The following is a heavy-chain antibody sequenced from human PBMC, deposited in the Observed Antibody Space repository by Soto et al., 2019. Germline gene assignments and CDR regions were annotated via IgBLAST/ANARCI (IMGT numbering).Heavy chain of an antibody. D-gene: IGHD2-15*01. CDR1: GYSFSSYE. V-gene: IGHV3-48*03. J-gene: IGHJ4*02. CDR3: VRDLHEPLGSDALRVAN. Sequence: HPGGSLRLSCAASGYSFSSYEMHWVRQAPGKGLEWISYISGSGSGTHYADSVKGRFTMSRDNTKNSMSLQMNSLRAEDTAIYYCVRDLHEPLGSDALRVANWGQGTQVTVSS. CDR2: ISGSGSGT.